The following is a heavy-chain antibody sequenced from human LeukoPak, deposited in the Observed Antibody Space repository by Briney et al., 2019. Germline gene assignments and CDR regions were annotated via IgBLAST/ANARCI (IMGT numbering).Heavy chain of an antibody. D-gene: IGHD6-13*01. V-gene: IGHV3-30*18. CDR3: ANRGYSSSWYSFDY. CDR2: ISSDGTNK. Sequence: GRSLRLSCAASGFSFSRYGMYWVRQAPGKGLEWVAVISSDGTNKYYADSVKGRFTISRDNSKNTLYLQMNSLRAEDTAVYYCANRGYSSSWYSFDYWGQGNLVTVSS. CDR1: GFSFSRYG. J-gene: IGHJ4*02.